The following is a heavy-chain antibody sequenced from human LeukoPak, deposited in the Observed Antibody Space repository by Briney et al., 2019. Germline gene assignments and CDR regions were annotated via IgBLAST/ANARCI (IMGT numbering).Heavy chain of an antibody. D-gene: IGHD6-13*01. Sequence: PSETLSLTCTVSGDSVSSGSYYWGWIRQPPGKGLEWIGYIYYGGITNYNPSLKSRATISVDTSKNQFSLKLSSVTAADTAVYYCARDSSWFAEWGQGTLVTVSS. CDR3: ARDSSWFAE. CDR2: IYYGGIT. V-gene: IGHV4-61*01. CDR1: GDSVSSGSYY. J-gene: IGHJ4*02.